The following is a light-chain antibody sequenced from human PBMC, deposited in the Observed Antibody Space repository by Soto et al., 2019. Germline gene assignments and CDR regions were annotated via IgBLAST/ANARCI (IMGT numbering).Light chain of an antibody. Sequence: TVVTQSPATVCVSLGEGATLSCRASQFINRDLALYQQKPGQAPRLLIYGASSRATGIPDRFSGSGSGTDFTLTISRLEPEDFAVYYCQQYGSSPRTFGQGTKVDIK. CDR2: GAS. CDR1: QFINRD. V-gene: IGKV3-20*01. CDR3: QQYGSSPRT. J-gene: IGKJ1*01.